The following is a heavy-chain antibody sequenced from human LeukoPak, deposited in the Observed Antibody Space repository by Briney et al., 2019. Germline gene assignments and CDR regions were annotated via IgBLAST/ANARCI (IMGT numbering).Heavy chain of an antibody. CDR2: IKQDGSEK. D-gene: IGHD6-13*01. V-gene: IGHV3-7*01. CDR3: ARAPGGQQLPNPFDY. CDR1: GFTFSSYW. J-gene: IGHJ4*02. Sequence: GGSLRLSCAASGFTFSSYWMSWVRQAPGKGLEWVSNIKQDGSEKYYVDSVKGRFTISRDNSKNTLYLQMNSLRAEDTAVYYCARAPGGQQLPNPFDYWGQGTLVTVSS.